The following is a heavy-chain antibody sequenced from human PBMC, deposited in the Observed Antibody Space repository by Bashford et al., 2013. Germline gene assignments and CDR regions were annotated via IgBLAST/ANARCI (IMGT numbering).Heavy chain of an antibody. J-gene: IGHJ4*02. D-gene: IGHD2-15*01. Sequence: WIRQPPGKGLEWIGRIYTSGSTNYNPSLKSRVTMSVDTSKNQFSLKLSSVTAADTAVYYCASARWDYWGQGTLVTVSS. CDR2: IYTSGST. V-gene: IGHV4-4*07. CDR3: ASARWDY.